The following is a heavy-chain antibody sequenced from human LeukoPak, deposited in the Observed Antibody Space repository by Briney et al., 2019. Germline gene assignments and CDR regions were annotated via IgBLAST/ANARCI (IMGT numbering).Heavy chain of an antibody. CDR1: GYTFTGYY. J-gene: IGHJ4*02. CDR2: ITPNSGDT. CDR3: AREYQLLSNVLFYFDY. V-gene: IGHV1-2*02. D-gene: IGHD2-2*01. Sequence: ASVKVSCKASGYTFTGYYMHWVRQAPGQGLEWMGWITPNSGDTNYAQKFQGRVTMTRDTSISTAYMELSRLRSDDTAVYYCAREYQLLSNVLFYFDYWGQGTLVTVSS.